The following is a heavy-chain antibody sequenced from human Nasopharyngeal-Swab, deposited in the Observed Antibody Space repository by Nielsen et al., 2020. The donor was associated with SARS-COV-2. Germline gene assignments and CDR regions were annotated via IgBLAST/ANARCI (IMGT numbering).Heavy chain of an antibody. CDR2: IGDKDHNYAT. J-gene: IGHJ4*02. CDR3: TTDFYFDY. CDR1: GLLFSASA. V-gene: IGHV3-73*01. Sequence: GGSLRLSCAASGLLFSASAIHWVRQASGKGLGWVGRIGDKDHNYATTYGASVEGRFTISRDDSKNTAFLQMDSLKTEDTALYYCTTDFYFDYWGQGTLVTVSS.